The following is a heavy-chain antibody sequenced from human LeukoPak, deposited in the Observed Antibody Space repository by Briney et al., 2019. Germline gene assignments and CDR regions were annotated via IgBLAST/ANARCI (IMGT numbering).Heavy chain of an antibody. J-gene: IGHJ4*02. V-gene: IGHV3-30*02. Sequence: QSGGSLRLSCAASGFTFSSYGMHWVRQAPGKGLEWVAFIRYDGSNKYYADSVKGRFTVSRDNSKNTLYLQMNSLRAEDTAVYYCAKDLAWVPMIAGACDYWGQGTLVTVSP. CDR2: IRYDGSNK. D-gene: IGHD3-22*01. CDR3: AKDLAWVPMIAGACDY. CDR1: GFTFSSYG.